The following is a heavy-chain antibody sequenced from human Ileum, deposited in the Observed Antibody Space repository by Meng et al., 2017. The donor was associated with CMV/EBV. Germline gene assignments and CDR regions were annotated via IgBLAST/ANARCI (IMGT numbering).Heavy chain of an antibody. V-gene: IGHV4-30-4*08. CDR1: GDSISSGDFY. CDR3: ATEYSASPGWFDP. CDR2: IYYSGST. Sequence: QVRLADSGPGPVKPSQTLSLIVTVSGDSISSGDFYWTWIRQSPGKGPEWIGYIYYSGSTYYNPSLKSRLTIALDTSKNQFSLRLTSVTDADTGVYYCATEYSASPGWFDPWGQGILVTVSS. J-gene: IGHJ5*02. D-gene: IGHD5-12*01.